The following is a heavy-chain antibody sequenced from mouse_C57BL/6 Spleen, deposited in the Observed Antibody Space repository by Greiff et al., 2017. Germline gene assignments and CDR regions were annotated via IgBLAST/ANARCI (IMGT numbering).Heavy chain of an antibody. J-gene: IGHJ4*01. CDR1: GYTFTSYW. CDR3: ARSAAQATVMDY. D-gene: IGHD3-2*02. CDR2: IDPSDSET. Sequence: VQLQQSGAELVRPGSSVKLSCKASGYTFTSYWMHWVKQRPIQGLEWIGNIDPSDSETHYNQKFKDKATLTVDKSSSTAYMQLSSLTSEDSAVYYCARSAAQATVMDYWGQGTSVTVSS. V-gene: IGHV1-52*01.